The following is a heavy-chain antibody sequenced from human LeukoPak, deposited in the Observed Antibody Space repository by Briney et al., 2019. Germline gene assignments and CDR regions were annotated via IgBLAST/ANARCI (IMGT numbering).Heavy chain of an antibody. CDR2: IYYSGSA. Sequence: SETQSLTCTVSGGSISTYYWSWIRQPPGKGLEWIGYIYYSGSAKYNPSLKSRVTISVDTSKNQFSLKLSSVTAADTAVYYCARSYGSGNYFEYWGQGTLVTVSS. V-gene: IGHV4-59*01. D-gene: IGHD3-10*01. CDR1: GGSISTYY. CDR3: ARSYGSGNYFEY. J-gene: IGHJ4*02.